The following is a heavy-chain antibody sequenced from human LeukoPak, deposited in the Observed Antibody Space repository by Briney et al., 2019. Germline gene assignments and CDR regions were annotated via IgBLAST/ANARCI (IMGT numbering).Heavy chain of an antibody. V-gene: IGHV3-7*05. J-gene: IGHJ4*02. Sequence: PGGPLRLSCAASGFTFSSYWMSWVRQAPGKGLEWVANIKQDGSEKYYVDSVKGRFTISRDSSKNTVYLQMNSLRAEDTAVYYCAREGEIDWGQGTLVTVSS. CDR2: IKQDGSEK. CDR3: AREGEID. CDR1: GFTFSSYW. D-gene: IGHD3-10*01.